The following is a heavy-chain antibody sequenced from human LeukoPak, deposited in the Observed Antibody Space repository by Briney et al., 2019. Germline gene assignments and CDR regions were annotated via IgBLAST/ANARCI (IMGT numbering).Heavy chain of an antibody. CDR2: IYTSGST. CDR1: GGSISSYY. V-gene: IGHV4-4*07. D-gene: IGHD4-11*01. CDR3: ARTPTGPYYYYYGMDV. Sequence: SETLSLTCTVSGGSISSYYWSWIRQPAGKGLEWVGRIYTSGSTNYNPSLKSRVTMSVDTSKNQFSLKLSSVTAAGTAVYYCARTPTGPYYYYYGMDVWGQGTTVTVSS. J-gene: IGHJ6*02.